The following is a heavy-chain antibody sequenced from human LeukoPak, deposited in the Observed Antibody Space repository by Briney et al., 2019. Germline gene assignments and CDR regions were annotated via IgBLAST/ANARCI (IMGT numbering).Heavy chain of an antibody. J-gene: IGHJ3*02. V-gene: IGHV4-34*01. CDR3: AREGDGYTPAFDI. CDR2: INHSGST. D-gene: IGHD5-24*01. CDR1: GGSFSGYY. Sequence: SETLSLTCAVYGGSFSGYYWSWIRQPPGKGLEWIGEINHSGSTNYNPSLKGRVTISVDTSKNQFSLKLSSVTAADTAVYYCAREGDGYTPAFDIWGQGTMVTVSS.